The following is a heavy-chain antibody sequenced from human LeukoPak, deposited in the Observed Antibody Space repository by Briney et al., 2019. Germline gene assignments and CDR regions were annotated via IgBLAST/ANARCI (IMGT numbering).Heavy chain of an antibody. V-gene: IGHV1-46*01. CDR1: GYTFTSYY. CDR2: IKPSGGST. Sequence: AASVKGSCKASGYTFTSYYMHWVRQAPGPGLEWMGIIKPSGGSTSYAKKFQGRVTMTRDTSTSTDYMELGSLRSEDTAVYYCASFTGSSRAFGEFEPWGQGTLVTVSS. CDR3: ASFTGSSRAFGEFEP. D-gene: IGHD3-10*01. J-gene: IGHJ5*02.